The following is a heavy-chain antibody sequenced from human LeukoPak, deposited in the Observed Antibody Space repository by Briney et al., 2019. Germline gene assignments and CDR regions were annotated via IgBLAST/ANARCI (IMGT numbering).Heavy chain of an antibody. CDR3: ARDINSYFDY. J-gene: IGHJ4*01. V-gene: IGHV3-30-3*01. CDR2: ISSNGGSE. CDR1: GFTFSIYA. Sequence: GGSLRLSCAASGFTFSIYAIHWVRQASGKGLEWVAFISSNGGSEYYADSVKGRFTISRDNSKNTVYLQMNSLRAEDTAVYYCARDINSYFDYWGQGTLVTVSS. D-gene: IGHD2/OR15-2a*01.